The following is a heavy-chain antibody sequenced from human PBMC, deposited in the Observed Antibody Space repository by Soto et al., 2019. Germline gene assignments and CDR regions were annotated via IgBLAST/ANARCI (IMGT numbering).Heavy chain of an antibody. D-gene: IGHD2-8*01. V-gene: IGHV3-30*18. CDR1: GFSFSNYG. CDR2: ISFDEVNR. Sequence: QVQLVESGGGVVQPGRSLRLSCAASGFSFSNYGMHWVRQAPGKGLEWVAVISFDEVNRFYADSVKGRFTVSRDISQNTLYLQMNSLRSEDTAVYYCAKDYPVNVSRVMIANWFDSLGQGTLVTVSS. J-gene: IGHJ5*01. CDR3: AKDYPVNVSRVMIANWFDS.